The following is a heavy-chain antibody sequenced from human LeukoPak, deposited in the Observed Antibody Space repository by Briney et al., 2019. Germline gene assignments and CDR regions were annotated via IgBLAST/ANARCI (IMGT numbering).Heavy chain of an antibody. CDR3: ARRTLAGHGWPFDY. CDR1: GFTFSSYW. V-gene: IGHV3-7*01. Sequence: QSGGSLRLSCAASGFTFSSYWMTWVRQAPGKGLEWVASIKQDGSEKYYVDSVKGRFTISRDNAKNSLYLQMNSLRAEDTAVYYCARRTLAGHGWPFDYWGQGTLVTVSS. J-gene: IGHJ4*02. CDR2: IKQDGSEK. D-gene: IGHD6-19*01.